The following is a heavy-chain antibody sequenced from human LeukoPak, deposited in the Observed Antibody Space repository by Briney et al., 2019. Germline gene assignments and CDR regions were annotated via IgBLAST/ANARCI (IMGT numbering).Heavy chain of an antibody. CDR3: ARDYYGSGSYPDY. Sequence: GASVKVSCKASGGTFSSYAISWVRQAPGQGLEWMGRIIPILGIANYAQKFQGRVTITADKSTSTAYMELSSLRPEDTAVYYCARDYYGSGSYPDYWGQGTLVTVSS. J-gene: IGHJ4*02. V-gene: IGHV1-69*04. CDR2: IIPILGIA. CDR1: GGTFSSYA. D-gene: IGHD3-10*01.